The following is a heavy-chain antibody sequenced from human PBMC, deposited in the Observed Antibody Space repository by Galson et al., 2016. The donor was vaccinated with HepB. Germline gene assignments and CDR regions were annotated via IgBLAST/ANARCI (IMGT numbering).Heavy chain of an antibody. J-gene: IGHJ5*02. CDR2: VSSGGDTT. Sequence: SLRLSCAASGFTFSNYHMNWVRQSQERGLEWVSFVSSGGDTTYYIDSVRGRFTVSRDNPKDTLYLQMDNLRAEDTATYYCAKDHGYCRGGSCHFDRLAWGLGTLVTVSS. D-gene: IGHD2-15*01. CDR1: GFTFSNYH. CDR3: AKDHGYCRGGSCHFDRLA. V-gene: IGHV3-23*03.